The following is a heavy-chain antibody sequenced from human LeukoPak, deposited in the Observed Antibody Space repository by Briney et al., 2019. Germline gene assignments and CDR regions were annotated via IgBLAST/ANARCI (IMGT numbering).Heavy chain of an antibody. J-gene: IGHJ4*02. CDR3: AMATVDSRGYYYVFHFDY. D-gene: IGHD3-22*01. CDR2: INLSGST. V-gene: IGHV4-34*01. CDR1: GGSFSGYY. Sequence: SETLSLTCAVSGGSFSGYYWSWIRQPPGKGLEWIGEINLSGSTNYNPSLKSRVTMSVDTSKNQFSLKLSSVTAADTAVYYCAMATVDSRGYYYVFHFDYWGQGTLVTVSS.